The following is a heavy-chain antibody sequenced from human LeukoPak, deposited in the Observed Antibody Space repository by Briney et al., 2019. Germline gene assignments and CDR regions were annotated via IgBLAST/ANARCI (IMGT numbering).Heavy chain of an antibody. J-gene: IGHJ4*02. CDR1: GFTFSDYY. Sequence: PGGSLRLSCAASGFTFSDYYMTWIRQAPGKGLEWVSYISGSGTTIYYADSVKGRFTISRDNAKNLLYLQMNSLRVEDTAVYYCAREDHSNYNYWGQGTLVTVSS. D-gene: IGHD4-11*01. V-gene: IGHV3-11*04. CDR3: AREDHSNYNY. CDR2: ISGSGTTI.